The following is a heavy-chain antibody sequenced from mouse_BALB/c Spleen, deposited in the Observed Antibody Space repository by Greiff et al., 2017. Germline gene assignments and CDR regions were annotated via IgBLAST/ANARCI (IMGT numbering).Heavy chain of an antibody. CDR1: GYTFTSYY. Sequence: QVQLQQSGAELVKPGASVKLSCKASGYTFTSYYMYWVKQRPGQGLEWIGEINPSNGGTNFNEKFKSKATLTVDKSSSTAYMQLSSLTSEDSAVYYCTRYKVRRDWYFDVWGAGTTVTVSS. V-gene: IGHV1S81*02. CDR2: INPSNGGT. CDR3: TRYKVRRDWYFDV. J-gene: IGHJ1*01. D-gene: IGHD2-14*01.